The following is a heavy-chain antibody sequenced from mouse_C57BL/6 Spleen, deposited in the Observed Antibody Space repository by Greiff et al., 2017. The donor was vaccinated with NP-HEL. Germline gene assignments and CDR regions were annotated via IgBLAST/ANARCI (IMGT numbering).Heavy chain of an antibody. D-gene: IGHD1-1*01. CDR2: ISSGSSNI. V-gene: IGHV5-17*01. Sequence: EVQLVESGGGLVKPGGSLKLSCAASGFTFSDYGMHWVRQAPEKGLEWVAYISSGSSNIYYAETVKGRCTIARDNAKNTLLLQMTSLRSEDTAMYCCARNSREYYYAMDYWGKGTSLTVST. J-gene: IGHJ4*01. CDR3: ARNSREYYYAMDY. CDR1: GFTFSDYG.